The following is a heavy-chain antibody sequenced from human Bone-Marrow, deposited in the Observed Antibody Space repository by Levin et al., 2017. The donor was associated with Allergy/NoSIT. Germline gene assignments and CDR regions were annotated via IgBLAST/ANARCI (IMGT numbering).Heavy chain of an antibody. CDR1: GFTFSSYG. D-gene: IGHD6-13*01. CDR3: AKGEYRSSSSCPLAHVRIIKYYYYGMDV. J-gene: IGHJ6*02. V-gene: IGHV3-30*18. CDR2: ISYDGSNK. Sequence: GGSLRLSCAASGFTFSSYGMHWVRQAPGKGLEWVAVISYDGSNKYYADSVKGRFTISRDNSKNTLYLQMNSLRAEDTAVYYCAKGEYRSSSSCPLAHVRIIKYYYYGMDVWGQGTTVTVSS.